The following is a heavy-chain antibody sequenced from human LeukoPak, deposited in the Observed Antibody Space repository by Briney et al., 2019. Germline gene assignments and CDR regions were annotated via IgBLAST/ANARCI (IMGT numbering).Heavy chain of an antibody. V-gene: IGHV1-2*02. D-gene: IGHD2-8*01. CDR3: ARGMYAEYFQH. J-gene: IGHJ1*01. CDR2: IHPNSGGT. CDR1: GYTFTGYY. Sequence: ALVKVSCKASGYTFTGYYMHWVRQAPGQGLEWMGWIHPNSGGTNYAQKFQGRVTMTRDTSVTTAYMELSRLRSDDTAVYYCARGMYAEYFQHWGQGTLVTVSS.